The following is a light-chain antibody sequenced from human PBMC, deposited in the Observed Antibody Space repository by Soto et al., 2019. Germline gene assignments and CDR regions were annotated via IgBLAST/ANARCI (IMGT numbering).Light chain of an antibody. CDR2: SAS. CDR3: QQYGSSPPYT. CDR1: QSVSSSY. Sequence: EIVLTQSPGTLSLSPGERATLSCWASQSVSSSYLAWYQQKPVQAPRLLIYSASTRATGIPDRFSGSGSGTDFTLTISRLEPEDFEVYYCQQYGSSPPYTFGQGTKLEIK. J-gene: IGKJ2*01. V-gene: IGKV3-20*01.